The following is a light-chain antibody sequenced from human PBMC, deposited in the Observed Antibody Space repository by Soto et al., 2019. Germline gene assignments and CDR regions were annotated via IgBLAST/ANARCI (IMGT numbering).Light chain of an antibody. V-gene: IGKV3-20*01. CDR3: QQYGSSPLFS. J-gene: IGKJ3*01. Sequence: EIVLTQSPGTLSLSPGERATLSCRASQSVSSSYLAWYQQKPGQAPRLLIYGASSRATGIPDRFSGSGSGTDFTLTISRLEPEDVAVCYCQQYGSSPLFSFGPGTKVDIK. CDR1: QSVSSSY. CDR2: GAS.